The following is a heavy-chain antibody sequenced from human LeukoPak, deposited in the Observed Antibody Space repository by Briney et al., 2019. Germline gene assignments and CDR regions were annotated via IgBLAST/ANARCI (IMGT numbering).Heavy chain of an antibody. CDR2: IKSNADGGTT. CDR3: TTAEVDAFDI. CDR1: GFTFSYDW. V-gene: IGHV3-15*01. J-gene: IGHJ3*02. Sequence: PGGSLRLSCAASGFTFSYDWMSWVRQAPGKGLEWVGRIKSNADGGTTDYAAPVKGRFTISRDDSEDTLYLHMNSLKTEDTAVYYCTTAEVDAFDIWGQGTMVTVSS.